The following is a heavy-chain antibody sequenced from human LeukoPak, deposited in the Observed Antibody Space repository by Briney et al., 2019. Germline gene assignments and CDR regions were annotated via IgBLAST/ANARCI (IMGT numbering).Heavy chain of an antibody. Sequence: SETLSLTCTVSGDSISSYYWSWIRQPPGKGLEWIGYIYYSGSTKYNPSLKSRVTISVDTSKNQFSLKLNSVTPEDTAVYYCASGNGSGRWFDPWGQGTLVTVSS. CDR1: GDSISSYY. CDR2: IYYSGST. D-gene: IGHD3-10*01. V-gene: IGHV4-59*12. J-gene: IGHJ5*02. CDR3: ASGNGSGRWFDP.